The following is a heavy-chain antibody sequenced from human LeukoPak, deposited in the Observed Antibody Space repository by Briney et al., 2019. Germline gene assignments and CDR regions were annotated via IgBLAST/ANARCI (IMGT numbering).Heavy chain of an antibody. D-gene: IGHD3-22*01. CDR1: GYTFTGYY. CDR2: INPNSGGT. V-gene: IGHV1-2*02. CDR3: ARYLRYDSSGYSWFDP. J-gene: IGHJ5*02. Sequence: ASVKVSCKASGYTFTGYYMHWVRQAPGQGLEWMGWINPNSGGTNYAQKFQGRATMTRDTSISTAYMELSRLRSDDTAVYYCARYLRYDSSGYSWFDPWGQGTLVTVSS.